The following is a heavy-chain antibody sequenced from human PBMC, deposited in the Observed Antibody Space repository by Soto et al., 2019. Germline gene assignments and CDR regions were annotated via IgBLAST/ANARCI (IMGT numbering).Heavy chain of an antibody. V-gene: IGHV4-4*07. J-gene: IGHJ4*02. CDR3: AREGSYSAYNFAHGIQLWSFDF. Sequence: PSETLSLTCTVSGGSINTFDWSWVRQAAGKGLEWIGRIFSSGSPSFNPSLESRVAMSVDTSKNHFSLNLSSVTAADMAVYYCAREGSYSAYNFAHGIQLWSFDFWGQGALVTVSS. CDR2: IFSSGSP. D-gene: IGHD5-12*01. CDR1: GGSINTFD.